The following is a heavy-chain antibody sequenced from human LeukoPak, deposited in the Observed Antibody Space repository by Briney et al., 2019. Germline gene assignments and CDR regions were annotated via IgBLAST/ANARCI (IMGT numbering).Heavy chain of an antibody. CDR1: GDSISSSSYY. CDR2: IYYSGSI. V-gene: IGHV4-39*07. CDR3: ARDAMIVVVDAFDI. J-gene: IGHJ3*02. D-gene: IGHD3-22*01. Sequence: SETLSLTCTASGDSISSSSYYWGWIRQPPGKGLEWIGSIYYSGSIYHNPSLKSRVTISVDTSKNQFSLKLSSVTAADTAVYYCARDAMIVVVDAFDIWGQGTMVTVSS.